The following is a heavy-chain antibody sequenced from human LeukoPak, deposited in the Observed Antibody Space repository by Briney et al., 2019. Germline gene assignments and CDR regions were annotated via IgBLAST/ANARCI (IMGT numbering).Heavy chain of an antibody. D-gene: IGHD6-19*01. CDR3: AKTTVGYSSGRYPGWPADC. V-gene: IGHV3-23*01. CDR2: ICGSGGCT. CDR1: GFTFNTYA. Sequence: GGSLRLSCEASGFTFNTYAIYWVRQAPGKGLEWVSGICGSGGCTDYADSVKGRFTISRDNSKNPVYLQMNSLTADDTAVYYCAKTTVGYSSGRYPGWPADCWGQGTLVTVSS. J-gene: IGHJ4*02.